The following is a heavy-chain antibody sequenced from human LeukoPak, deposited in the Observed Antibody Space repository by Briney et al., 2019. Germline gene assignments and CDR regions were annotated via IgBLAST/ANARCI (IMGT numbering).Heavy chain of an antibody. J-gene: IGHJ4*02. CDR2: IGVGGGDT. V-gene: IGHV3-23*01. CDR1: GFAFSSHA. D-gene: IGHD3-22*01. CDR3: AKELYYYDSSGSFDY. Sequence: GASLRLSCAASGFAFSSHAMSWVRQAPGKGLEWVSGIGVGGGDTYYADSVKGRFTISRDNSKNTLYLQMNSLRAEDTAVHYCAKELYYYDSSGSFDYWGQGTLVAVSS.